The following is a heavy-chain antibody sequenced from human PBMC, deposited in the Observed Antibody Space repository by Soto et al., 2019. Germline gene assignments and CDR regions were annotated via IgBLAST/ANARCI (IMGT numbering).Heavy chain of an antibody. J-gene: IGHJ6*02. D-gene: IGHD2-15*01. CDR1: GFSLSTSGMC. CDR3: ARIKANRYCSVGSCYYYYYYVMDA. V-gene: IGHV2-70*01. CDR2: IDWDDDK. Sequence: SGPTLVNPTQTLTLTCTFSGFSLSTSGMCVSWIRQPPGKALEWLALIDWDDDKYYSTSLKTRLTISKDTSKNQVVLTMTNMDPVGTATYYCARIKANRYCSVGSCYYYYYYVMDAWGQGTTVTVSS.